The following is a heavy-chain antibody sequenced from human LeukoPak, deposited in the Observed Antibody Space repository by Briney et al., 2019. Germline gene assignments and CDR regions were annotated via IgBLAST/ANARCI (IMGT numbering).Heavy chain of an antibody. D-gene: IGHD3-10*01. CDR1: GFTFSNYA. V-gene: IGHV3-23*01. J-gene: IGHJ4*02. CDR2: ITSGGGT. CDR3: AKSVGSGSYYNNDC. Sequence: GGSLRLSCAASGFTFSNYAMSWVRQAPGQGLEWDSGITSGGGTYSADCVKGRFTISRDNSKNTLYVQMNSLRAEDTAVYYCAKSVGSGSYYNNDCWGQGTLVTVSS.